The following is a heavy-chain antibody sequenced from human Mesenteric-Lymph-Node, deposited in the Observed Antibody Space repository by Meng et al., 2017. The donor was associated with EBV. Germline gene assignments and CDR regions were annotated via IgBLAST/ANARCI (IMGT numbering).Heavy chain of an antibody. J-gene: IGHJ4*02. Sequence: QVQLVQSGGGVVQPGGSLRLSSAVAGLNYYAIYWVRQAPGKGLEWVAVISFEGTSKDYADSVRGRFTISRDSFNTTLFLDMNSLKPEDTALYYCAKGGRDSAYGGADYFIYWSQGTLVTVSS. CDR1: GLNYYA. V-gene: IGHV3-30-3*02. CDR3: AKGGRDSAYGGADYFIY. CDR2: ISFEGTSK. D-gene: IGHD6-25*01.